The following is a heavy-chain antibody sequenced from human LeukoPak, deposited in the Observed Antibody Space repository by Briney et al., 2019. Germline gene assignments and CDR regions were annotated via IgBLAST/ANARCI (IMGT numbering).Heavy chain of an antibody. Sequence: SETLSLTCTVSGGSISNYCWSWIRQPAGKGLGWIGRIYTSGSTNYNPSLKGRVTMSIDTSKKQFSLKLSSVTDADTAVYYCARGRTYYDILTGYYPPENAFDIWGQGTMVTVSS. D-gene: IGHD3-9*01. V-gene: IGHV4-4*07. CDR3: ARGRTYYDILTGYYPPENAFDI. J-gene: IGHJ3*02. CDR1: GGSISNYC. CDR2: IYTSGST.